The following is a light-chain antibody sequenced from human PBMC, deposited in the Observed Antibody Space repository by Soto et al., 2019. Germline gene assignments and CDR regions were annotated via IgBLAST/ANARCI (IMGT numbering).Light chain of an antibody. V-gene: IGKV1-5*03. CDR2: SAS. CDR3: QQYERYPHT. J-gene: IGKJ4*01. CDR1: QSVSGW. Sequence: DIQMTQSPSTLSASVGDRVIITCRASQSVSGWLAWYRQKPGKAPELLIYSASTLETGVPSRFSGSGSGTDFTLTVSSLQREDFATYYCQQYERYPHTFGGGTKVEIK.